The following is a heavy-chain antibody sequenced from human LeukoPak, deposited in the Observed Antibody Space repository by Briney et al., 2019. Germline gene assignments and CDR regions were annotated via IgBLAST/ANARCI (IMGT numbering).Heavy chain of an antibody. CDR2: IYPADSDT. D-gene: IGHD5-24*01. Sequence: GESLKISCKGSGYRFTNYHIGWVRQMPGKGLEWLGIIYPADSDTRYRPTFRGQVTISVDKSINTAYLQWSSLKASDTAMYYCTRLISRGSDYNYVDDWGQGTLITVSS. J-gene: IGHJ4*02. CDR3: TRLISRGSDYNYVDD. V-gene: IGHV5-51*01. CDR1: GYRFTNYH.